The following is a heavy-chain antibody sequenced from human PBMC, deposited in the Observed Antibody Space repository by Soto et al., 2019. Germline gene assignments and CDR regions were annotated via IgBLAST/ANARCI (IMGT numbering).Heavy chain of an antibody. J-gene: IGHJ1*01. CDR3: ATDRGATAPISEYFQH. Sequence: GGSLRLSCAASGFTFNNFNMNWVRQAPGKGLEWVSSISSSSTYIYYADSVKGRFTISRDNAKNSLFLQMNSLRAEDTAVYYCATDRGATAPISEYFQHWGQGTLVTVSS. CDR1: GFTFNNFN. CDR2: ISSSSTYI. D-gene: IGHD1-26*01. V-gene: IGHV3-21*01.